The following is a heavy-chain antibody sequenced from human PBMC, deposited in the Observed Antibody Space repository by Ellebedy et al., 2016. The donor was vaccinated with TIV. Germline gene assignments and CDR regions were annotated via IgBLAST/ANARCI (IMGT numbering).Heavy chain of an antibody. V-gene: IGHV3-30*11. CDR2: ISHDGSDK. J-gene: IGHJ6*02. CDR3: ARSPLIRGVISSYYYSLDV. Sequence: GGSLRLSCAASGFTFSSYAMHWVRQAPGKGLEWVAVISHDGSDKYYADSVKGRFTISRDNSKNTLYMQVNSLRAEDTAVYSCARSPLIRGVISSYYYSLDVWGQGTTVTVSS. CDR1: GFTFSSYA. D-gene: IGHD3-10*01.